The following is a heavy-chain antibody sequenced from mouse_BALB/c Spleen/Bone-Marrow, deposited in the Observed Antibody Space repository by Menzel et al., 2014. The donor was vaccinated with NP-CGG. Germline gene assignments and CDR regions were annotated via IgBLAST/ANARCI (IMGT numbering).Heavy chain of an antibody. Sequence: EVMFVESGGGLVKSGGSLKLSCAASGFTFNSYGMSWVRQTPEKRLEWVATISGGGSYTFYSDSVKGRFTISRDNAKNNLFLQLSSLRSEDTALYYCARHAYYDQTEVSFVYWGQGTLVTVSA. CDR2: ISGGGSYT. J-gene: IGHJ3*01. D-gene: IGHD2-4*01. CDR3: ARHAYYDQTEVSFVY. V-gene: IGHV5-9-2*01. CDR1: GFTFNSYG.